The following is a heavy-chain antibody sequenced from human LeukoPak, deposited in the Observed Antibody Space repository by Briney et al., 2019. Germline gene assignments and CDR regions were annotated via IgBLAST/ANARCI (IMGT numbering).Heavy chain of an antibody. V-gene: IGHV3-66*01. CDR2: IYSGGST. J-gene: IGHJ4*02. CDR1: GFTVSSSY. Sequence: GGSLRLSCAASGFTVSSSYMSWVRQAPGKGLEWVSVIYSGGSTYYADSVKGRFTISRDNSKNTLYLQMNSLRAEDTAVYYCARERGNSRDGYNFDYWGQGTLVTVSS. D-gene: IGHD5-12*01. CDR3: ARERGNSRDGYNFDY.